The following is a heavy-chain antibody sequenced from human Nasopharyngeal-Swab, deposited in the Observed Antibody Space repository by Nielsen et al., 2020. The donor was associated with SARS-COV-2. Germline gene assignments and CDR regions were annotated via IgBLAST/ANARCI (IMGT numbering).Heavy chain of an antibody. CDR2: ISNSSRYI. CDR1: GFTFSNYA. D-gene: IGHD1-26*01. V-gene: IGHV3-21*01. Sequence: GESLKISCAASGFTFSNYALSWVRQAPGKGLEWVSSISNSSRYIYQADSVKGRFTISRDNAKNSLYLQMNSLRAEDTAVYYCARAGGVSSAEYFQHWGKGTLVTVSS. CDR3: ARAGGVSSAEYFQH. J-gene: IGHJ1*01.